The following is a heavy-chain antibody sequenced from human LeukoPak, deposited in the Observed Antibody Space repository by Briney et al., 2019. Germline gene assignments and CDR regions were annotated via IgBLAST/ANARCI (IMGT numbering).Heavy chain of an antibody. Sequence: ASVKVSCKVSGYTLTELSMHWVRQAPGKGLEWMGGFDPEDSETIYAQTFQGRVTMTEDTSTDTAYMELSSLRSEDTAVYYCATDLAGVAATGYFDYWGQGTLVTVSS. D-gene: IGHD2-15*01. CDR1: GYTLTELS. V-gene: IGHV1-24*01. CDR2: FDPEDSET. CDR3: ATDLAGVAATGYFDY. J-gene: IGHJ4*02.